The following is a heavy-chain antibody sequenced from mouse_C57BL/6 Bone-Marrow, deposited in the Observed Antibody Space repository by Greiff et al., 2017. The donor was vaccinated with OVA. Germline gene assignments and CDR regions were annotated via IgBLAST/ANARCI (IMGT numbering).Heavy chain of an antibody. CDR3: ARRKPRLYYYAMDY. CDR1: GYAFSSSW. V-gene: IGHV1-82*01. J-gene: IGHJ4*01. Sequence: QVQLQQSGPELVKPGASVKISCKASGYAFSSSWMNWVKKRPGKGLEWIGEIYPRSGNTYYNEKFKGKATLTADKSSSTAYMELRSLTSEDSAVYFCARRKPRLYYYAMDYWGQGTSVTVSS. CDR2: IYPRSGNT.